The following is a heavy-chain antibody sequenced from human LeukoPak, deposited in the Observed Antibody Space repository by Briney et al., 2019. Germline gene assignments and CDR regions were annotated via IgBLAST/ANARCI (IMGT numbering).Heavy chain of an antibody. CDR2: IYTSGST. CDR1: GGSISGYY. CDR3: ARGGGDYGDLANDY. D-gene: IGHD4-17*01. V-gene: IGHV4-4*07. Sequence: SETLSLTCTVSGGSISGYYWSWIRQPAGKGLEWIGRIYTSGSTDYSPSLKSRVTTSVYTSKNQFSLRLTSVTAADTAVYYCARGGGDYGDLANDYWGQGTLVTVSA. J-gene: IGHJ4*02.